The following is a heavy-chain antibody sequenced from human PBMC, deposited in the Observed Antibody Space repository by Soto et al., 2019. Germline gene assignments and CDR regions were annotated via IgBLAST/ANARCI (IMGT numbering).Heavy chain of an antibody. CDR1: GGSISSGGYY. V-gene: IGHV4-31*03. CDR3: ARVGXTMIADFLFFXP. D-gene: IGHD3-22*01. CDR2: IYYSGST. J-gene: IGHJ5*02. Sequence: SETLALTCTVSGGSISSGGYYWSWIRQHPGKGLEWIGYIYYSGSTYYNPSLKSRVTISVDTSKNQFSLKLSSVTAADTAVYYCARVGXTMIADFLFFXPWGQGTLVXVSS.